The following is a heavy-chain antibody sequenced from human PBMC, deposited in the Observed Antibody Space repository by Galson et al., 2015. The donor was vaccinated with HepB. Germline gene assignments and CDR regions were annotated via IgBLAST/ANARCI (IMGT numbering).Heavy chain of an antibody. CDR1: GGSVSSGSYY. Sequence: SETLSLTCTVSGGSVSSGSYYWSWIRQPPGKGLEWIGYIYYSGSTNYNPSLKSRVTISVDTSKNQFSLKLSSVTAADTAVYYCARDGRGDDFWSGYYTDYYYYYMDVWGKGTTVTVSS. D-gene: IGHD3-3*01. CDR2: IYYSGST. CDR3: ARDGRGDDFWSGYYTDYYYYYMDV. V-gene: IGHV4-61*01. J-gene: IGHJ6*03.